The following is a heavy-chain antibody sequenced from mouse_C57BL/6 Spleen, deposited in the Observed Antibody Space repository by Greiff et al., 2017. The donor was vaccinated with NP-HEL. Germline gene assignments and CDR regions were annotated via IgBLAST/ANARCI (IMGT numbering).Heavy chain of an antibody. D-gene: IGHD4-1*01. Sequence: EVQVVESGGGLVKPGGSLKLSCAASGFTFSDYGMHWVRQAPEKGLEWVAYISSGSSTIYYAATVKGRFTISRDKAKNTLFLQMTSLRSEDTAMYYCAKKLGRDYAMDYWGQGTSVTVSS. CDR1: GFTFSDYG. CDR2: ISSGSSTI. V-gene: IGHV5-17*01. CDR3: AKKLGRDYAMDY. J-gene: IGHJ4*01.